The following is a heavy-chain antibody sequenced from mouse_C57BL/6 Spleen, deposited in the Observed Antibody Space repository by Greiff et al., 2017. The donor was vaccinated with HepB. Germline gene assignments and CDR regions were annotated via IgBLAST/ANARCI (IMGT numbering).Heavy chain of an antibody. D-gene: IGHD1-1*01. J-gene: IGHJ1*01. CDR3: ARGDYGSSYWYFDF. Sequence: VQLQQSGAELAKPGASVKLSCKASGYTFTSYWMHWVKQRPGQGLEWIGYINPSSGYTKYNQKFKDKDTLTADKSSSTAYMQLSSLTYEDSAVYYCARGDYGSSYWYFDFWGPGTTVTVSS. CDR2: INPSSGYT. V-gene: IGHV1-7*01. CDR1: GYTFTSYW.